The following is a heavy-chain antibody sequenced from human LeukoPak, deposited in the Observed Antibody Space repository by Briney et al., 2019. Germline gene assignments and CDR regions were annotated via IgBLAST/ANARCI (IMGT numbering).Heavy chain of an antibody. Sequence: ASVKVSCKASGGTFSSYAISWVRQAPGQGLGWMGGIIPIFGTANYAQKFQGRVTITADESTSTAYMELSSLRSEDTAVYYCASPGIAARPGDFDYWGQGTLVTVSS. CDR1: GGTFSSYA. CDR3: ASPGIAARPGDFDY. J-gene: IGHJ4*02. V-gene: IGHV1-69*13. D-gene: IGHD6-6*01. CDR2: IIPIFGTA.